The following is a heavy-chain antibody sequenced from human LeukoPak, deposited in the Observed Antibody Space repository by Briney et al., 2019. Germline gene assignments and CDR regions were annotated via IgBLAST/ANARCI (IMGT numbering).Heavy chain of an antibody. J-gene: IGHJ6*02. V-gene: IGHV3-33*08. CDR1: GFTFINYA. CDR2: VWHDGSNK. Sequence: AGSLRLSCAASGFTFINYAMHWVRQAPGMGLEWVAGVWHDGSNKNYAASVKGRFTISRDSSKNTLYLQMNSLRAEDTAVYYCARGPVSIFGVHPNYYIMDVWGQGTTVIVSS. D-gene: IGHD3-3*01. CDR3: ARGPVSIFGVHPNYYIMDV.